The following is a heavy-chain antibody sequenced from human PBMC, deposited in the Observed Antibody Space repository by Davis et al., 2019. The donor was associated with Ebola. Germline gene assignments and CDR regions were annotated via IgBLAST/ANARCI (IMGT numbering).Heavy chain of an antibody. J-gene: IGHJ4*02. Sequence: ASVKVSCKASGYTFSNSAMHWVRQAPGQRLEWMGWINAANVNTKYSQKFQGRVTITRDTSASTTYMELSSLRSEATAVYYCGRFHWSGYSFDYWGQGTLVTVSS. CDR3: GRFHWSGYSFDY. CDR2: INAANVNT. D-gene: IGHD3-3*01. CDR1: GYTFSNSA. V-gene: IGHV1-3*01.